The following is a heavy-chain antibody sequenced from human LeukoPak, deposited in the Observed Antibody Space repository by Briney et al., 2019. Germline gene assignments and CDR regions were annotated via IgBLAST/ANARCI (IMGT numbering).Heavy chain of an antibody. CDR1: GVSISSYY. D-gene: IGHD3-3*01. CDR3: ARRRKYDFWSGYYQTANDAFDI. Sequence: SETLSLTCTVSGVSISSYYWSWIRQPPGKGLEWIGNIYYSGSTNYNPSLKSRVTISVDTSKNQFSLKMSSVTAADTAVYYCARRRKYDFWSGYYQTANDAFDIWGQGTMVTVSS. V-gene: IGHV4-59*08. CDR2: IYYSGST. J-gene: IGHJ3*02.